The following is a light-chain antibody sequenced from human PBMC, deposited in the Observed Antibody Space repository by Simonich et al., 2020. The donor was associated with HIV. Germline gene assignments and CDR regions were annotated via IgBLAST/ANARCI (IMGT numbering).Light chain of an antibody. V-gene: IGKV1-5*03. CDR2: KES. CDR3: QQYKSYST. Sequence: DIQMTQSPSTLSASVGDRVTITCRASQSISSWLAWYQQKPGKAPKLLIYKESSLESGVPSRFSGSGSGTEFTLTISSLQPDDFATYYCQQYKSYSTFGQGTKVEIK. CDR1: QSISSW. J-gene: IGKJ1*01.